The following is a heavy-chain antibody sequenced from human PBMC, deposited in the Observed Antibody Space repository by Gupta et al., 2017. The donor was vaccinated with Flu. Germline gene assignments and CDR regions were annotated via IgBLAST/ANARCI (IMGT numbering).Heavy chain of an antibody. D-gene: IGHD1-26*01. CDR3: AKNRVAGAISYYYGLDV. V-gene: IGHV3-23*01. CDR2: ISASGSPT. CDR1: A. Sequence: AMSWVRQVPGKVLDWISGISASGSPTYYADSVKGRFTISRDTSKNTLYLQMNSLRADDTAIYYCAKNRVAGAISYYYGLDVWGQGTTVTVSS. J-gene: IGHJ6*02.